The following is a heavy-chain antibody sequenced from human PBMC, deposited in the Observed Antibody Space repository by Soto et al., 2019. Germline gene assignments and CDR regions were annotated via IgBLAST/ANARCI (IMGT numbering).Heavy chain of an antibody. CDR3: ASCIDSSGYYLSY. CDR1: GDSISSGDYY. J-gene: IGHJ4*02. CDR2: IYYSGNT. D-gene: IGHD3-22*01. V-gene: IGHV4-30-4*01. Sequence: SETLSLTCTVPGDSISSGDYYWSWIRQPPGKGLEWIGCIYYSGNTYYNPSLKRRFSISVDTSKNQFSLQLSSVTAADTAVYYCASCIDSSGYYLSYWGQGTLVTVSS.